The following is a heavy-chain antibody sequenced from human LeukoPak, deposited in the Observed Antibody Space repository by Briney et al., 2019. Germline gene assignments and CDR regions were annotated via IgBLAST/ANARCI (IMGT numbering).Heavy chain of an antibody. D-gene: IGHD6-19*01. CDR2: IYYSGST. CDR3: ARLTYSSGWYFGY. Sequence: TSETLSLTCTVSGGSISSSSYYWGWLRQPPGKGLEWIGSIYYSGSTYYNPSLKSRVTISVDTSKNQFSLKLSSVTAADTAVYYCARLTYSSGWYFGYWGQGTLVTVSS. V-gene: IGHV4-39*01. CDR1: GGSISSSSYY. J-gene: IGHJ4*02.